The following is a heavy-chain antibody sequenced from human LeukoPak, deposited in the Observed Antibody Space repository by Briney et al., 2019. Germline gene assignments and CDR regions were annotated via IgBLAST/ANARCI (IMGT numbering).Heavy chain of an antibody. J-gene: IGHJ4*02. CDR2: INHSGST. V-gene: IGHV4-34*01. CDR1: GGSFSGYY. CDR3: ARDSPDSSGYYAY. D-gene: IGHD3-22*01. Sequence: SETLSLTCAVYGGSFSGYYWSWIRQPPGKGLEWIGEINHSGSTNYNPSLKSRVTISVDTSKNQFSLKLSSVTAADTAVYYCARDSPDSSGYYAYWGQGTLVTVSS.